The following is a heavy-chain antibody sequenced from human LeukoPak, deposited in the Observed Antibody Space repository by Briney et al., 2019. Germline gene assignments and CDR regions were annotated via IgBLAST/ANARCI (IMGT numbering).Heavy chain of an antibody. CDR3: ASSIHCSGGSCYVP. D-gene: IGHD2-15*01. J-gene: IGHJ4*02. V-gene: IGHV3-30*02. Sequence: GGSLRLSCAASGFTFSSYGMHWVRQAPGKGLEWVAFIRYDGSNKYYADSVKGRFTISRDNSKNSLYLQMNSLRAEDTAVYYCASSIHCSGGSCYVPWGQGTLVTVSS. CDR2: IRYDGSNK. CDR1: GFTFSSYG.